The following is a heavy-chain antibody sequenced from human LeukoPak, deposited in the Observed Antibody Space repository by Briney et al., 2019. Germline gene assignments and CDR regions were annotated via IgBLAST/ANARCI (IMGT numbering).Heavy chain of an antibody. Sequence: GGSLRLSCAASGFMFSAYWMSWVRQAPGKGLEWLANIKKDGSEKYYVDSVKGRFTISRDNAKNSLYLQMNSLRAEDTAVYYCARDIAVAGNDYWGQGTLVTVSS. CDR3: ARDIAVAGNDY. J-gene: IGHJ4*02. CDR1: GFMFSAYW. D-gene: IGHD6-19*01. CDR2: IKKDGSEK. V-gene: IGHV3-7*04.